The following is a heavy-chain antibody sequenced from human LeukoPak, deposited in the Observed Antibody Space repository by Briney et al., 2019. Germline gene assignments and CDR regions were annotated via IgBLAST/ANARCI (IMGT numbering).Heavy chain of an antibody. CDR3: ARVADYDFWSGKTSYYMDV. CDR1: GFTFSSYS. V-gene: IGHV3-48*04. D-gene: IGHD3-3*01. CDR2: ISSSSSTI. Sequence: GGSLRLSCAASGFTFSSYSMNWVRQAPGKGLEWVSYISSSSSTIYYADSVKGRFTISRDNAKNSLYLQMNSLRAEDTAVYYCARVADYDFWSGKTSYYMDVWGKGTTVTVSS. J-gene: IGHJ6*03.